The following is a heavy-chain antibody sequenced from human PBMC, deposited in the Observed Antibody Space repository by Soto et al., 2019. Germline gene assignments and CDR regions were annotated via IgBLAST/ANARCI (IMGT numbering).Heavy chain of an antibody. CDR3: ARSPPYSSFDY. CDR1: GFTVSSNY. Sequence: SLRLSFAASGFTVSSNYMSWVRQAPGKGLEWVSVIYSGGSTYYADSVKGRFTISRHNSKNTLYLQMNSLRAEDTAVYYCARSPPYSSFDYWGQGTLVTVSS. J-gene: IGHJ4*02. V-gene: IGHV3-53*04. D-gene: IGHD6-13*01. CDR2: IYSGGST.